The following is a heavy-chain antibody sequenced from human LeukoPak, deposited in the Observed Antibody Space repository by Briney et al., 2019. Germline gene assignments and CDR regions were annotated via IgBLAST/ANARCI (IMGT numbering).Heavy chain of an antibody. J-gene: IGHJ4*02. CDR1: RFTFSSYV. Sequence: PGGSLRLSCAASRFTFSSYVMSWVRQTPGKGLECVSAISGSGRNTYYADSVKGRFTISRDNAKNSLYLELNSLRAEDTAVYHCVRDSDDYGDHTTRRFDYWGQGTLVTVSS. D-gene: IGHD4-17*01. CDR2: ISGSGRNT. V-gene: IGHV3-23*01. CDR3: VRDSDDYGDHTTRRFDY.